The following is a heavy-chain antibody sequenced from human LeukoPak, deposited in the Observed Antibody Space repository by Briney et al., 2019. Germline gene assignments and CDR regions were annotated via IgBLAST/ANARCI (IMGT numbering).Heavy chain of an antibody. CDR2: ISGSSSFI. V-gene: IGHV3-21*01. D-gene: IGHD6-6*01. CDR3: ARGGSTSSSSRFHH. CDR1: GFTFSTYS. Sequence: PGGSLRLSCAASGFTFSTYSMNWVRQAPGKGLEWVSSISGSSSFIYYADSVKGRFTISRDNAKNSLYLQMNSLRAEDTAVYYCARGGSTSSSSRFHHWGQGTLVTVSS. J-gene: IGHJ1*01.